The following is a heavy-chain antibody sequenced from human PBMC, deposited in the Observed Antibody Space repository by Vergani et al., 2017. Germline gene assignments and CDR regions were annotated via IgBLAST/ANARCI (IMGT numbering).Heavy chain of an antibody. CDR2: IIPILGTA. CDR3: ARGFLGSSGWDDY. Sequence: QVQLVQSGAEVKKPGSSVKVSCKASGGTFSSYAISWVRQAPGQGLEWMGRIIPILGTANYAQKFQGRVTITADESTSTAYMKLSSLRSEDTAVYYCARGFLGSSGWDDYWGQGTLVTVSS. CDR1: GGTFSSYA. J-gene: IGHJ4*02. D-gene: IGHD6-19*01. V-gene: IGHV1-69*11.